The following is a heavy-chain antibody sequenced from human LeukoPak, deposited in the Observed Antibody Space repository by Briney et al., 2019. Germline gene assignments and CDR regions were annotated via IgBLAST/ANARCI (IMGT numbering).Heavy chain of an antibody. CDR1: GGSISPYY. V-gene: IGHV4-59*01. D-gene: IGHD3-22*01. Sequence: SETLSLTCAVSGGSISPYYWSWIRQPPGKGLKWIGYIYYSGSTNYNPSLKSRVTISVDTSKNQFSLKLSSVTAADTAVYYCARHRDYYDTWGHGTLVTVSS. J-gene: IGHJ4*01. CDR3: ARHRDYYDT. CDR2: IYYSGST.